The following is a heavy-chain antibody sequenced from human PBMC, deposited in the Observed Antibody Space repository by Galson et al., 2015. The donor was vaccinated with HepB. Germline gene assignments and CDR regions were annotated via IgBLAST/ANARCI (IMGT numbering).Heavy chain of an antibody. Sequence: SETLSLTCTVSGDFISGTGYYWGWIRQSPGNGLEWIGSIDYTGTTHYKPSLKSRVAISVDTSKNQFSLKLRSVTAADTAVYYCARPFLDYDSPGPGYGYWGLGTLVIVSS. J-gene: IGHJ4*02. V-gene: IGHV4-39*01. CDR3: ARPFLDYDSPGPGYGY. CDR1: GDFISGTGYY. CDR2: IDYTGTT. D-gene: IGHD3-22*01.